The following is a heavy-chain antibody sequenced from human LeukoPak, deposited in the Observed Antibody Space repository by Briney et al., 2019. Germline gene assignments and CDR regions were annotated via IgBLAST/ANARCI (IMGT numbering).Heavy chain of an antibody. Sequence: GGSLRLSCAASGFIFTNYFMSWVRQAPGKGLEGVASINHDGSEKYYVDSVRGRFTISRDNTKNSLYLQMSSLRAEDTAVYYCATDRGWRTSGYYLYYFEYWGQGTLVTFSS. CDR3: ATDRGWRTSGYYLYYFEY. CDR1: GFIFTNYF. J-gene: IGHJ4*02. D-gene: IGHD3-3*01. V-gene: IGHV3-7*01. CDR2: INHDGSEK.